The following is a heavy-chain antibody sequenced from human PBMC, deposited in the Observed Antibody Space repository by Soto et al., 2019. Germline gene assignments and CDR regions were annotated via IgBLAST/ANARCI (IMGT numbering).Heavy chain of an antibody. CDR2: IYPGDSDT. V-gene: IGHV5-51*01. CDR1: GYTFTTFW. J-gene: IGHJ3*02. Sequence: AGESLKISCKGSGYTFTTFWIGWVRQLPGKGLEWMGIIYPGDSDTRYSPSFRGQVTISADKSITTVYLQWSSLKASDTAMYDCARLSNVYGEYAGAFDIWGQGTMVTVSS. D-gene: IGHD4-17*01. CDR3: ARLSNVYGEYAGAFDI.